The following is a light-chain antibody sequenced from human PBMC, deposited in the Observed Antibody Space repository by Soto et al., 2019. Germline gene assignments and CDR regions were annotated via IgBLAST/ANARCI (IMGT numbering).Light chain of an antibody. CDR2: DIS. V-gene: IGKV3-15*01. CDR1: QTVSRN. Sequence: VVMTRSPATLSVSPGERATLSGRASQTVSRNLAWYQQRPGQAPRLLIYDISNRAAGVPARFSGSGSETEFTLTIRSLQSEDFAVYFCQQYNNWPSFGQGTRLEIK. CDR3: QQYNNWPS. J-gene: IGKJ5*01.